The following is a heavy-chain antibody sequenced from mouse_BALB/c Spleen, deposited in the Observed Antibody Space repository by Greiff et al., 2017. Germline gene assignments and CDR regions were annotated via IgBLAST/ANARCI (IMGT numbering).Heavy chain of an antibody. V-gene: IGHV5-2*01. CDR2: INSDGGST. CDR3: ARQGREVRQAWFAY. D-gene: IGHD2-14*01. J-gene: IGHJ3*01. Sequence: EVKLVESGGGLVQPGESLKLSCESNEYEFPSHDMSWVRKTPETRLALVAAINSDGGSTYYPDTMERRFIISRDNTKKTLYLQMSSLRSEDTALDYCARQGREVRQAWFAYWGQGTLVTVSA. CDR1: EYEFPSHD.